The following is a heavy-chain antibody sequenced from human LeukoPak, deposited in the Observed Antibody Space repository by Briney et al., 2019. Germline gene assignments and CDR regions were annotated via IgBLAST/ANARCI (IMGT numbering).Heavy chain of an antibody. CDR3: ARAPDSGYGFDY. D-gene: IGHD5-12*01. Sequence: GGSLRLSCAASGFTFSSYAMSWVRQAPGKGLEWVSSISSSSSYIYYADSVKGRFTISRDNAKNSLYLQMNSLRAEDTAVYYCARAPDSGYGFDYWGQGTLVTVSS. V-gene: IGHV3-21*01. CDR1: GFTFSSYA. J-gene: IGHJ4*02. CDR2: ISSSSSYI.